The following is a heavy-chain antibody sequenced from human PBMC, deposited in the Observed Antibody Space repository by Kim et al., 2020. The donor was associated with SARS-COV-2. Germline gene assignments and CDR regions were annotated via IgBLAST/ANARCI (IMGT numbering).Heavy chain of an antibody. CDR2: IYYSGST. CDR1: GGSISSSSYY. V-gene: IGHV4-39*07. CDR3: ARDIVVVVAAPGDAFDI. Sequence: SETLSLTCTVSGGSISSSSYYLGWIRQPPGKGLEWIGSIYYSGSTYYNPSLKSRVTISVDTSKNQFSLKLSSVTAADTAVYYCARDIVVVVAAPGDAFDIWGQGPMVTVSS. D-gene: IGHD2-15*01. J-gene: IGHJ3*02.